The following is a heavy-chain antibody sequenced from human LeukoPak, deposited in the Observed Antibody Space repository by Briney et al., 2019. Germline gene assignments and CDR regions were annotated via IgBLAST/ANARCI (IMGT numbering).Heavy chain of an antibody. Sequence: LSLTCAVYGGSFSGYYWSWIRQPPGKGLEWVGFIRSKAYGGTTEYAASVKGRFTISRDDSKSIAYLQMNSLKTEDTALYYCTRDFTGYCSSTSCYGDYYYYMDVWGKGTTVTVSS. J-gene: IGHJ6*03. CDR1: GGSFSGYY. V-gene: IGHV3-49*03. D-gene: IGHD2-2*01. CDR3: TRDFTGYCSSTSCYGDYYYYMDV. CDR2: IRSKAYGGTT.